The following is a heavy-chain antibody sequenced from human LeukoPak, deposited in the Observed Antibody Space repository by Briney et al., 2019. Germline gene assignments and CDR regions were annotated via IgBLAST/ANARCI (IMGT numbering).Heavy chain of an antibody. CDR2: IYYSGTT. Sequence: SETLSLTCTVSGGSINSYYWNWIRQPPGKGREWIGNIYYSGTTNYNPSLKSRVTISVETSKTKISLNLSSVTAADTAVYYCARVRLGWWFDPWGQGTLVTVSS. V-gene: IGHV4-59*01. CDR3: ARVRLGWWFDP. J-gene: IGHJ5*02. CDR1: GGSINSYY. D-gene: IGHD2-15*01.